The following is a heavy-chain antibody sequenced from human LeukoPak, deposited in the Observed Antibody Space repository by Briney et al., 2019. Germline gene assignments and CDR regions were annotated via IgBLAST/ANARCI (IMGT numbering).Heavy chain of an antibody. CDR3: SRGGYDFLYGMDV. CDR2: ISYDGSNK. D-gene: IGHD3-3*01. CDR1: GFTFSSYA. J-gene: IGHJ6*02. V-gene: IGHV3-30-3*01. Sequence: GGSLRLSCAASGFTFSSYAMHWVRQAPGKGLEWVAIISYDGSNKYYADSVKGRFTISRDNSKNTLYLQMNSLKAEDTAVYYCSRGGYDFLYGMDVWGQGTTVTVSS.